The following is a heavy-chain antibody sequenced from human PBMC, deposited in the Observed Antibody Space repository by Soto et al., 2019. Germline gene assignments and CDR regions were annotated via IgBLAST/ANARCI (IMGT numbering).Heavy chain of an antibody. CDR2: IRSKANSYAT. Sequence: GGSLRLSCAASGFTFSGSAMHWVRQASGKGLEWVGRIRSKANSYATAYAASVKGRFTISRDDSKKTEYLQMNRLKTEDTAVYYCTRGYSGYDYYYYGMDVWGQGTTVTV. CDR3: TRGYSGYDYYYYGMDV. V-gene: IGHV3-73*01. J-gene: IGHJ6*02. D-gene: IGHD5-12*01. CDR1: GFTFSGSA.